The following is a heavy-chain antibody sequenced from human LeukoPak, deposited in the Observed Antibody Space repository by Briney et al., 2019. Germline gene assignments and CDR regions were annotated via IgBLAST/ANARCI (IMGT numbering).Heavy chain of an antibody. CDR1: GFTVSSNY. V-gene: IGHV3-66*04. CDR3: ARQHAYSSGWYVYYFDY. Sequence: GGSLRLSCAASGFTVSSNYMSWVCQAPGKGLEWVSVIYSGGSTYYADSVKGRFTISRDNSKNTLYLQMNSLRAEDTAVYYCARQHAYSSGWYVYYFDYWGQGTLVTVSS. D-gene: IGHD6-19*01. CDR2: IYSGGST. J-gene: IGHJ4*02.